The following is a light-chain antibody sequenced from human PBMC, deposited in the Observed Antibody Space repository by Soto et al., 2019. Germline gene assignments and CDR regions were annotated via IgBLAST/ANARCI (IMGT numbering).Light chain of an antibody. CDR2: GAS. J-gene: IGKJ5*01. CDR3: QQRSNWPHIT. CDR1: QSVNSN. Sequence: EIVLTQSPGPLSLSPGERATLSCRASQSVNSNLAWYQQKLGQAPRVLIFGASTRATGIPARFSGSGSGTDFTLTISSLEPEDFAVYYCQQRSNWPHITFGQGTRLEIK. V-gene: IGKV3-11*01.